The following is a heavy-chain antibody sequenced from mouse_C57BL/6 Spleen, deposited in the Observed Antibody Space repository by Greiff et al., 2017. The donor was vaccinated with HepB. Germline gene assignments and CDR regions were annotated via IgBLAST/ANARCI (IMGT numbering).Heavy chain of an antibody. CDR1: GFTFSDFY. V-gene: IGHV7-1*01. Sequence: EVKLVESGGGLVQSGRSLRLSCATSGFTFSDFYMEWVRQAPGKGLEWIAASRNKAHDYTTEYSASVKGRFIVSRDTSQSILYLQMNALRAEDTAMYYCARDPQGHYSVMDYWGQGTTVTVSS. CDR3: ARDPQGHYSVMDY. J-gene: IGHJ4*01. D-gene: IGHD6-1*01. CDR2: SRNKAHDYTT.